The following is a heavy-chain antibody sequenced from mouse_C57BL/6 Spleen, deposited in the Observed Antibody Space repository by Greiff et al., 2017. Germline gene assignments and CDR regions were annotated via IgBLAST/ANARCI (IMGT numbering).Heavy chain of an antibody. Sequence: QVQLQQPGAELVQPGASVKLSCKASGYTFTSYWMHWVKQRPGQGLEWIGMIHPNSGSTNYNEKFKSKATLTVAKSSSTAYMQLSSLTSEASAVYYCARRGITTVVAPDYWGQGTTLTVSS. D-gene: IGHD1-1*01. CDR1: GYTFTSYW. CDR3: ARRGITTVVAPDY. V-gene: IGHV1-64*01. J-gene: IGHJ2*01. CDR2: IHPNSGST.